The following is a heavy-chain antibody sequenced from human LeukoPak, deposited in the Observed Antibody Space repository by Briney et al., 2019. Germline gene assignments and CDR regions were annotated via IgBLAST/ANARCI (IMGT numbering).Heavy chain of an antibody. CDR2: VSTYSGDT. CDR1: GYTFTSYH. V-gene: IGHV1-18*01. D-gene: IGHD5-12*01. CDR3: ATLQVPSVDIVATGQ. J-gene: IGHJ4*02. Sequence: ASVKVSCKASGYTFTSYHIAWVRQAPGQGLEWMGWVSTYSGDTNYAQKFQGRVTMTTDTSTRTAYMELRSLSSDDTAVYYCATLQVPSVDIVATGQWGQGTLVTVSS.